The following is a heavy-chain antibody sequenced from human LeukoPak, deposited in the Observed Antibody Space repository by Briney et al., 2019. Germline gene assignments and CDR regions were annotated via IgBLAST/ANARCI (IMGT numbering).Heavy chain of an antibody. CDR3: ASSGHLYYYYYMDV. Sequence: PSETLSLTCTVSGGSISSHYWSWIRQPPGKGLEWIGYIYYSGSTNYNPSLKSRVIISVDTSKNQFSLKLSSVTAADTAVYYCASSGHLYYYYYMDVWGKGTTVTVSS. J-gene: IGHJ6*03. V-gene: IGHV4-59*11. CDR2: IYYSGST. CDR1: GGSISSHY.